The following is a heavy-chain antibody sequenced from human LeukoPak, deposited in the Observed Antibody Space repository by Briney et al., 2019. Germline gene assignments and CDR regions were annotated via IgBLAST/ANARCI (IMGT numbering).Heavy chain of an antibody. CDR2: VNPNSGGT. V-gene: IGHV1-2*04. D-gene: IGHD6-13*01. CDR3: ARVAVAAAGNWFDP. Sequence: GASAKVSCKASGYTFTGYYMHWVRQAPGQGLEWMGWVNPNSGGTNYAQKFQGWVTMTRDTSISTAYMELSRLRSDDTAVYYCARVAVAAAGNWFDPWGQGTLVTVSS. CDR1: GYTFTGYY. J-gene: IGHJ5*02.